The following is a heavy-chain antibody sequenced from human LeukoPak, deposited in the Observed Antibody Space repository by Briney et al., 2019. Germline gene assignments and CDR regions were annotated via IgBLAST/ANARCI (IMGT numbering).Heavy chain of an antibody. CDR1: GFTFGDYA. D-gene: IGHD3-10*01. CDR3: TREDGSGTSLRF. J-gene: IGHJ4*02. CDR2: IRSKAYGGTT. V-gene: IGHV3-49*04. Sequence: GGSLRLSCTASGFTFGDYAMSWVRQAPGKGLEWVGFIRSKAYGGTTEYAASVKGRFTISRDDSKSIAYLQMNSLKTEDTAVYYCTREDGSGTSLRFWGQGTLVTVSS.